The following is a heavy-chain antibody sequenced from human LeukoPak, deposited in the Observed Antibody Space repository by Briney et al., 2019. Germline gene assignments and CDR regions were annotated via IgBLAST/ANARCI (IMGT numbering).Heavy chain of an antibody. Sequence: SQTLSLTCTVSGDYISSYYWTWIRQSPGKGLEWIGYIYYSGGNNYNPSLKSRVTMSVDASEKQISLKLRSVTPADTAVYYCARGVYGSGIYHNSPWFAPWGQGILVTVSS. CDR3: ARGVYGSGIYHNSPWFAP. CDR1: GDYISSYY. V-gene: IGHV4-59*01. CDR2: IYYSGGN. D-gene: IGHD3-10*01. J-gene: IGHJ5*02.